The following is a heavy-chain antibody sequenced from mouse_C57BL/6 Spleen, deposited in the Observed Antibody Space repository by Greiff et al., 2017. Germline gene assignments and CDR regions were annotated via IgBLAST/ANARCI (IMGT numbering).Heavy chain of an antibody. Sequence: QVQLQQSDAELVKPGASVKISCKVSGYTFTDHTIHWMKQRPEQGLEWIGYIYPRDGSTKYTEKFKGKATLTADKSSSTAYMQLNSLTSEDSAVYVCARGLLRGLDAMDYWGQGTSVTVSS. CDR3: ARGLLRGLDAMDY. J-gene: IGHJ4*01. V-gene: IGHV1-78*01. CDR2: IYPRDGST. CDR1: GYTFTDHT. D-gene: IGHD1-1*01.